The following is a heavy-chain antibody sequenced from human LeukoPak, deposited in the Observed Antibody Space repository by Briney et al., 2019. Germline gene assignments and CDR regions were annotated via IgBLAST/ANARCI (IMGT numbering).Heavy chain of an antibody. CDR3: ARESSAVAHTMIRDWLDP. CDR1: GYSITFGHL. V-gene: IGHV4-38-2*02. D-gene: IGHD3-22*01. Sequence: SETLSLTCDVSGYSITFGHLWGWIRQPPGKGLEWIASINHSGRTYYTPSLKRRVTISVDTLKNQLSLEVTSVTAEDTAIYFCARESSAVAHTMIRDWLDPWGQGTLVTVSS. J-gene: IGHJ5*02. CDR2: INHSGRT.